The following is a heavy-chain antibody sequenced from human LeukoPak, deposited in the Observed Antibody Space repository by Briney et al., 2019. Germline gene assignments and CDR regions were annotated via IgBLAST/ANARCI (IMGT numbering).Heavy chain of an antibody. V-gene: IGHV3-23*01. CDR3: AKAERSITIFGVVTNYWYFDL. CDR2: ISGGVGIT. CDR1: GFTFTTYA. J-gene: IGHJ2*01. Sequence: PGGSLRLSCAASGFTFTTYAMSWVRQAPGKGLEWVSAISGGVGITYYTDSVKGRFTISRDNSKNTLYLQMNSLRAEDTAVYYCAKAERSITIFGVVTNYWYFDLWGRGTLVTVSS. D-gene: IGHD3-3*01.